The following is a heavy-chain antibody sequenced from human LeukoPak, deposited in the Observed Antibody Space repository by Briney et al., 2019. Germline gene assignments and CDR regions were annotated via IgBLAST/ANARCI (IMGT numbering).Heavy chain of an antibody. CDR1: GFTFSRHG. CDR2: IWYDGSNK. J-gene: IGHJ4*02. V-gene: IGHV3-33*01. Sequence: LTGRSLRLSCAASGFTFSRHGMHWVRQAPGKGLEWVAVIWYDGSNKYYADAVKGRFTISRDNSQNMLYLQMNSLRAEDTAVYYCVRDIVSYYIDYWGQGTLVTVSS. D-gene: IGHD2-2*02. CDR3: VRDIVSYYIDY.